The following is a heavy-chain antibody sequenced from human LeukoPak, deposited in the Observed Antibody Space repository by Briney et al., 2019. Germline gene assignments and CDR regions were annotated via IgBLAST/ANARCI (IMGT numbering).Heavy chain of an antibody. CDR3: AKDEVTATVLGYMDV. D-gene: IGHD5-18*01. CDR1: GFTFDDCA. J-gene: IGHJ6*03. CDR2: ISWNSGSI. Sequence: TGGSLRLSCAASGFTFDDCAMHWVRQAPGKGLEWVSGISWNSGSIGYADSVKGRFTISRDNAKNSLYLQMNSLRAEDTALYYCAKDEVTATVLGYMDVWGKGTTVTVSS. V-gene: IGHV3-9*01.